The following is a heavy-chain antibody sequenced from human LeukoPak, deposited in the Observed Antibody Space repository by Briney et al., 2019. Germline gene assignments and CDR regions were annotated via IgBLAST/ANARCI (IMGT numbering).Heavy chain of an antibody. CDR1: GYTFTSYD. V-gene: IGHV1-8*03. CDR3: ARVLAHYSSWYSHYYYYYMDV. J-gene: IGHJ6*03. D-gene: IGHD6-13*01. Sequence: ASVKVSCKASGYTFTSYDINWVRQATGQGLEWMGWMNPNSGNTGYAQKFQGRVTITRNTSISTAYMELSSLRSEDTAVYYCARVLAHYSSWYSHYYYYYMDVWGKGTTVTVSS. CDR2: MNPNSGNT.